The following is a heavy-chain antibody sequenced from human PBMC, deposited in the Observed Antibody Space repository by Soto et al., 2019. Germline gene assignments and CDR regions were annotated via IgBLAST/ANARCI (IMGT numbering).Heavy chain of an antibody. Sequence: LSLTCTVSGGSISSSSYYWGWVRQTPGKWLEWVAVISFDGSNKFYAESVKDRITISRDNSKNTLFLQMNSLRPEDTAVYYCARDMGYSYRTGYGLDVWGQGTTVTVYS. CDR2: ISFDGSNK. CDR1: GGSISSSSYY. D-gene: IGHD5-18*01. V-gene: IGHV3-30-3*01. J-gene: IGHJ6*02. CDR3: ARDMGYSYRTGYGLDV.